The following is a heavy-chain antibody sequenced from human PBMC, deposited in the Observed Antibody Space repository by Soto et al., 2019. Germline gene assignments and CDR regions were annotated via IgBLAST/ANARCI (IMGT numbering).Heavy chain of an antibody. V-gene: IGHV4-59*01. CDR1: GGSISSYY. CDR3: ARSDGGSYHYIPYYLDY. D-gene: IGHD3-16*02. Sequence: SETLSLTCTVSGGSISSYYWSWIRQPPGKGLEWIGYIYYSGSTNYNPSLKSRVTIAVDTSKNQFSLKLSSVTAADTAVYYCARSDGGSYHYIPYYLDYWGQGTLVSFSS. J-gene: IGHJ4*02. CDR2: IYYSGST.